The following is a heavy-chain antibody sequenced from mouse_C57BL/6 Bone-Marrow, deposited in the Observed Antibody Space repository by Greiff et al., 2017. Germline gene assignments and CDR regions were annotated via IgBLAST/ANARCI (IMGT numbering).Heavy chain of an antibody. CDR3: ARPRNYYFDY. J-gene: IGHJ2*01. CDR2: SYPRSGNT. Sequence: VKLQESGAELARPGASVKLSCKASGYTFTSYGISWVKQRTGQGLEWIGESYPRSGNTYYNEKFKGKATLTADKSSSTAYMELRSLTSEDSAVYFCARPRNYYFDYWGQGTTLTVSS. CDR1: GYTFTSYG. V-gene: IGHV1-81*01. D-gene: IGHD3-1*01.